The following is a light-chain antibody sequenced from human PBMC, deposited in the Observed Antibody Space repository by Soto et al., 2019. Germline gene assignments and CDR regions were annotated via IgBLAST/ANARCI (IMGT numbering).Light chain of an antibody. CDR1: QDISNH. CDR2: DAS. Sequence: DIQMTQSPSSLSASVGDRVTITCQASQDISNHLNWYQQKPGKAPRLLIYDASNLETGVPSRFSGGGSGTDFTVTISSLQPEDIATYYCQQYYSYPHTFGQGTRWRL. CDR3: QQYYSYPHT. V-gene: IGKV1-33*01. J-gene: IGKJ2*01.